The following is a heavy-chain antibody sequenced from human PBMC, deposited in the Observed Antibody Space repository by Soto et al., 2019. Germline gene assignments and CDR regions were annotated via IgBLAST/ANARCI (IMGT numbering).Heavy chain of an antibody. Sequence: QVQLVQSGAEVKKPGASLKVSCKASGYTFTSYGISWVRQAPGQAPEWMGWISAYNGNTNYAQKLQGRVTMTTDTSPSTAYMELRSLGSDDTAVYYCASDGIAAAGTYYYGMDVWGQGTTVTVSS. CDR2: ISAYNGNT. CDR3: ASDGIAAAGTYYYGMDV. CDR1: GYTFTSYG. V-gene: IGHV1-18*04. J-gene: IGHJ6*02. D-gene: IGHD6-13*01.